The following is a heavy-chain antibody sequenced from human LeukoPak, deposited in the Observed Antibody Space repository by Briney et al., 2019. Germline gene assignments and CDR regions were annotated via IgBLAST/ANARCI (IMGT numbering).Heavy chain of an antibody. V-gene: IGHV4-39*07. CDR2: IYYSGST. CDR1: GGSISSSSYY. J-gene: IGHJ3*02. Sequence: SETLSLTCTVSGGSISSSSYYWGWIRQPPGKGLEWIGSIYYSGSTYYNPSLKSRVTISVDRSKNQFSLKLSSVTAADTAVYYCARAEGAARPYAFDIWGQGTMVTVSS. D-gene: IGHD6-6*01. CDR3: ARAEGAARPYAFDI.